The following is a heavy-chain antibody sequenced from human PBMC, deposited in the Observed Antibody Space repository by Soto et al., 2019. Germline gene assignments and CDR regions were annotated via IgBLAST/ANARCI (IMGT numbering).Heavy chain of an antibody. J-gene: IGHJ5*01. D-gene: IGHD2-21*02. Sequence: PSETLSLTCAVSGGSITSNHWWTWVRQPPGKGLEWIVEIHHDGSINYSPSLKSRVTTSVDKSKSQFSLNLSSVTAADTAVYYCARGGFGSVWYSSRWFDSWGQGTLVTVSS. V-gene: IGHV4-4*02. CDR2: IHHDGSI. CDR3: ARGGFGSVWYSSRWFDS. CDR1: GGSITSNHW.